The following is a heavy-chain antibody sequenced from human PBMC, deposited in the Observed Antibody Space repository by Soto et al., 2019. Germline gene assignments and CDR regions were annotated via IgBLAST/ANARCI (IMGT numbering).Heavy chain of an antibody. D-gene: IGHD1-26*01. Sequence: KTSETLSLTCAVYGGSFSGYYWSWIRQPPGKGLEWIGEINHSGSTNYNPSLKSRVTISVDTSKNQFSLKLSSVTAADTAVYYCARGGGKRYDYWGQGTLVTVSS. J-gene: IGHJ4*02. CDR2: INHSGST. V-gene: IGHV4-34*01. CDR3: ARGGGKRYDY. CDR1: GGSFSGYY.